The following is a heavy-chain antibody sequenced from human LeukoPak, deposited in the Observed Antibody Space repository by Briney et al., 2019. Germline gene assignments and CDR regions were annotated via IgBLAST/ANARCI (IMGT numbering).Heavy chain of an antibody. V-gene: IGHV4-61*02. D-gene: IGHD2-2*01. Sequence: SETLSLTCTVSGGSISSGSYYWSWIRQPAGKGLEWIGRIYTSGSTNYNPSLKSRVTISVDESKNQFSLKLSSVTAADTAVYYCARGLYCSSTSCHDWFDPWGQGTLVTVSS. J-gene: IGHJ5*02. CDR1: GGSISSGSYY. CDR2: IYTSGST. CDR3: ARGLYCSSTSCHDWFDP.